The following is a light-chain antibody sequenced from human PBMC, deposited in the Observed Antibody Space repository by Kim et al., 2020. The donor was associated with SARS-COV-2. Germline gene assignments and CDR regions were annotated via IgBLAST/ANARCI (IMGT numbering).Light chain of an antibody. J-gene: IGKJ1*01. V-gene: IGKV3-15*01. CDR1: QTINNK. CDR2: DAT. CDR3: QQSNDWPPLT. Sequence: SPGEMATLSCRASQTINNKLVWYQQKPGQAPRLLIYDATTRATGVPARFIGSGSETDFTLTISSLQSEDFAVYYCQQSNDWPPLTFGQGTKVDIK.